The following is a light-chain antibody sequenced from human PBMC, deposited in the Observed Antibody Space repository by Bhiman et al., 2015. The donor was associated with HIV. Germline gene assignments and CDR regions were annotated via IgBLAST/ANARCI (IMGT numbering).Light chain of an antibody. J-gene: IGLJ1*01. CDR3: QVWAGNSDHRGV. CDR2: QDD. CDR1: KLGDKY. Sequence: SYELTQPPSVSVSPGQTASISCSGHKLGDKYACWYQHKPGQSPVLVIYQDDKRPSGIPERFSGSNSGNTATLTISGTQAMDEADYYCQVWAGNSDHRGVFGPGTKVTV. V-gene: IGLV3-1*01.